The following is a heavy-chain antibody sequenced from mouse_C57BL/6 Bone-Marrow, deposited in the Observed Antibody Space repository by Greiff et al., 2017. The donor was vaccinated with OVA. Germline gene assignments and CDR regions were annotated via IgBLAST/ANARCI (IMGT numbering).Heavy chain of an antibody. D-gene: IGHD1-1*01. Sequence: VQLQQPGAELVKPGASVKLSCKASGYTFTSYWMHWVKQRPGRGLEWIGRIDPNSGGTKYNEKFKSKATLTVDKPSSTAYTQLSSLTSEDSAVYDCAREEPYYYGSSYYFDYWGQGTTLTVSS. CDR2: IDPNSGGT. V-gene: IGHV1-72*01. J-gene: IGHJ2*01. CDR1: GYTFTSYW. CDR3: AREEPYYYGSSYYFDY.